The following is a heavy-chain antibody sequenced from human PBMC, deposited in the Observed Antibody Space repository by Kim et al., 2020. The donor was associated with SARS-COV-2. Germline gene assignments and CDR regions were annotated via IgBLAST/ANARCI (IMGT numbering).Heavy chain of an antibody. Sequence: GGSLRLSCAASGFTFSSYGMHWVRQAPGKGLEWVAVIWYDGSNQYYADSVKGRFTISRDNSKNTLHLQMNSLRAEDTAVYYCARAGYCSSTSCSKFYYYGMDVGPRDHGHRLL. CDR2: IWYDGSNQ. V-gene: IGHV3-33*01. CDR1: GFTFSSYG. D-gene: IGHD2-2*01. CDR3: ARAGYCSSTSCSKFYYYGMDV. J-gene: IGHJ6*02.